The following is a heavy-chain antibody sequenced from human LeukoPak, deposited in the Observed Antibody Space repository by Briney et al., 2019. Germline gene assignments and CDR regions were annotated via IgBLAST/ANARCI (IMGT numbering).Heavy chain of an antibody. D-gene: IGHD3-10*01. CDR1: GFTLSNAC. V-gene: IGHV3-23*01. Sequence: GGSLRPSCAASGFTLSNACMSWVRQAPGKGLEWVSAISGSGGSTYYADSVKGRFTISRDNSKNTLYLQMNSLRAEDTAVYYCAKAGQWFGELPFDYWGQGTLVTVSS. J-gene: IGHJ4*02. CDR3: AKAGQWFGELPFDY. CDR2: ISGSGGST.